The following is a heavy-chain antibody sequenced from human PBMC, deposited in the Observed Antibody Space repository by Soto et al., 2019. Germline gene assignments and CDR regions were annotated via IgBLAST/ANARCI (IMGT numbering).Heavy chain of an antibody. D-gene: IGHD2-2*01. Sequence: GGSLRLSCAASGFTFSSYAMHWVRQAPGKGLEWVAVISYDGSNKYYADSVKGRFTISRDNSKNTLYLQMNSLRAEDTAVYYCARAIVPAAIRGYYGMDVWGQGTTVTVSS. CDR2: ISYDGSNK. V-gene: IGHV3-30-3*01. CDR1: GFTFSSYA. J-gene: IGHJ6*02. CDR3: ARAIVPAAIRGYYGMDV.